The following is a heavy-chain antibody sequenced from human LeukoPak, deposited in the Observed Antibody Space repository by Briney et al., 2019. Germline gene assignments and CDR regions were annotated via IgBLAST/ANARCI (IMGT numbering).Heavy chain of an antibody. D-gene: IGHD3-22*01. CDR2: IIPILGIA. CDR3: ASHVDSSGSGRAFDI. Sequence: GASVKVSCKASGYTFTSYAISWVRQAPGQGLEWMGRIIPILGIANYAQKFQGRVTITADKSTSTAYMELSSLRSEDTAVYYCASHVDSSGSGRAFDIWGQGTMVTVSS. CDR1: GYTFTSYA. V-gene: IGHV1-69*04. J-gene: IGHJ3*02.